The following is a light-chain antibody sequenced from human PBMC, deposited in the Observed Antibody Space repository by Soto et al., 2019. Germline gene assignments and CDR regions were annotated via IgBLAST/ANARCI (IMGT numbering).Light chain of an antibody. Sequence: EIVFPQSPGTLALSPGERATLSCRASQSVNSRLAWYQHKPGQAPRLLIYGASNRDTGIPDRFSGSRSGTDFTLTISRLEPEDFAVYYCQQYGSSPRTFGQGTKVDIK. J-gene: IGKJ1*01. CDR3: QQYGSSPRT. CDR2: GAS. V-gene: IGKV3-20*01. CDR1: QSVNSR.